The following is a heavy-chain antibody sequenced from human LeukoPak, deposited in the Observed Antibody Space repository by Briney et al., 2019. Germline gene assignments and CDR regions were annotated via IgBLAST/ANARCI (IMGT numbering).Heavy chain of an antibody. CDR1: GYTFTTYY. CDR3: ALYSSTWH. D-gene: IGHD6-13*01. J-gene: IGHJ4*02. Sequence: ASVKVSCKASGYTFTTYYIHWVRQAPGQGLEWMGIINPTGGGTTYAQKFQGRVTMTRDTSTSTVFMELNSLRSEDTAVYYCALYSSTWHWGQGTLVTVSS. V-gene: IGHV1-46*01. CDR2: INPTGGGT.